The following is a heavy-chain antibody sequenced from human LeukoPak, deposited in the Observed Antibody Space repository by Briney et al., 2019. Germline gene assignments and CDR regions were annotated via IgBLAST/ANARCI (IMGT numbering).Heavy chain of an antibody. CDR2: VYKSGGT. CDR3: ARISLTMRDAFDI. D-gene: IGHD4/OR15-4a*01. Sequence: SETLSLTCTVSGVSVSSGNYYWSWIRQPPGKGLRWIGFVYKSGGTNYNPSLKGRVTISVDTSKNQFSLKLSSVTTADTAVYYCARISLTMRDAFDIWGQGTTVTVST. J-gene: IGHJ3*02. CDR1: GVSVSSGNYY. V-gene: IGHV4-61*01.